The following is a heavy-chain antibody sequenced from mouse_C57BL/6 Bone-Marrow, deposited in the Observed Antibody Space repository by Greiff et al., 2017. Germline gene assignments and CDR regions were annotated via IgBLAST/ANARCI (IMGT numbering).Heavy chain of an antibody. CDR3: ARGGGYYVRYFDY. CDR1: GYTFTSYW. V-gene: IGHV1-55*01. CDR2: IYPGSGST. D-gene: IGHD2-3*01. J-gene: IGHJ2*01. Sequence: QVQLKQPGAELVKPGASVKMSCKASGYTFTSYWLTWVKQRPGQGLEWIGDIYPGSGSTNYNEKFKSKATLTVDTSSSTAYMQLSSLTSEDSAVYYCARGGGYYVRYFDYWGQGTTLTVSS.